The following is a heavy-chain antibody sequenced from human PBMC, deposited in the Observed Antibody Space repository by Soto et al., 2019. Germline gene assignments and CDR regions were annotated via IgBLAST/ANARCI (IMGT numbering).Heavy chain of an antibody. CDR1: GGSVSDKTYY. CDR3: ARRQQWLAGYFDY. J-gene: IGHJ4*02. V-gene: IGHV4-39*01. Sequence: SETLSLTCSVSGGSVSDKTYYWSWIRQPPGKRLEWIGYVYYSGSTYYNPSLKSRVTISVDTSKSQFSLKMRSVTAADTAVYYCARRQQWLAGYFDYWGQGTLVTVSS. D-gene: IGHD6-19*01. CDR2: VYYSGST.